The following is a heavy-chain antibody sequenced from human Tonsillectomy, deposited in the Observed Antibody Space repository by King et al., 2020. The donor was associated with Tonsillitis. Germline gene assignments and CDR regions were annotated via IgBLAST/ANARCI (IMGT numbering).Heavy chain of an antibody. J-gene: IGHJ6*04. Sequence: VQLVESGGGLVQPGRSLRLSCAASGFTFDDYAMHWVRQAPGKGLAWVSGISWNSGSIGYADSVKGRFTISRDNAKNSLYLQMNSLRPEDTALYYCTKDRDYALDVWGTGTTVTVSS. V-gene: IGHV3-9*01. CDR3: TKDRDYALDV. CDR2: ISWNSGSI. CDR1: GFTFDDYA.